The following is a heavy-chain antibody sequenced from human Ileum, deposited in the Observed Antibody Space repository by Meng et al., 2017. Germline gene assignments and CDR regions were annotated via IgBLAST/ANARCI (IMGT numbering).Heavy chain of an antibody. Sequence: HVPLQESGPSLVRPSETLSLACTVSGGSVSSGSYYWSWIRQPPGKGLEWIGHIYYSGSTNYNPSLKSRVTISVDMSKNQFSLKLNSVTAADTAIYFCARSSTSPASYFFDYWGQGTLVTVSS. CDR2: IYYSGST. CDR3: ARSSTSPASYFFDY. J-gene: IGHJ4*02. CDR1: GGSVSSGSYY. D-gene: IGHD6-6*01. V-gene: IGHV4-61*01.